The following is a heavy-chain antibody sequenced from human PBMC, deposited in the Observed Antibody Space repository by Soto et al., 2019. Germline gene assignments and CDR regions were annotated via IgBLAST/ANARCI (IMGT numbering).Heavy chain of an antibody. CDR1: GGTFSSYA. D-gene: IGHD6-13*01. Sequence: SVKVSCKASGGTFSSYAISWVRQAPGQGLEWMGGIIPIFGTANYAQKFQGRVTITADESTSTAYMELSSLRSEDTAVYYCARSLPAGTLLFDYWGQGTLVTVSS. V-gene: IGHV1-69*13. J-gene: IGHJ4*02. CDR2: IIPIFGTA. CDR3: ARSLPAGTLLFDY.